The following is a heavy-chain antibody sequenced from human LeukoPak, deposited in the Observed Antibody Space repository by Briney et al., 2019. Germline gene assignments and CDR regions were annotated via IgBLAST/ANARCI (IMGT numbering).Heavy chain of an antibody. CDR3: ARDELAVAKKGFLDS. CDR1: GFIFSSYG. D-gene: IGHD6-19*01. J-gene: IGHJ4*02. Sequence: GGSLRLSCAASGFIFSSYGMHWVRQAPGKGLEWVAVIWYDGSNKYYADSVKGRFTISRDNSENTLYLQVNSLRAEDTAVYYCARDELAVAKKGFLDSWGQGTLVTVSS. CDR2: IWYDGSNK. V-gene: IGHV3-33*01.